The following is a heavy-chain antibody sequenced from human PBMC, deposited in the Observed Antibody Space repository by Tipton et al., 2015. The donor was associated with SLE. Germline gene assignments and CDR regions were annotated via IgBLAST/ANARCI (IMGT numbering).Heavy chain of an antibody. CDR2: IYSTGTT. J-gene: IGHJ4*02. D-gene: IGHD3-16*01. CDR3: ARVGAGPRLFDY. V-gene: IGHV4-39*07. CDR1: GDSITNLNDF. Sequence: GLVKPSETLSLTCTVSGDSITNLNDFWGWIRQPPGKGLEWTGSIYSTGTTYYNASFKDRVTMSIDTSTNQFSLRLASVTAADTAVYYCARVGAGPRLFDYWGQGTLVTVSS.